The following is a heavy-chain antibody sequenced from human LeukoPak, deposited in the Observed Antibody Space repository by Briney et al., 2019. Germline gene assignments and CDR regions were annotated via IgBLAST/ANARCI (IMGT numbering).Heavy chain of an antibody. CDR1: GYTFTGYY. V-gene: IGHV1-2*02. Sequence: ASLKVSCKASGYTFTGYYMHWGRQVPGQGPEWRGGINPTSGDTNYAQKFHGRVTMTRDTSISTAYVDLSRLRSDDTAADSGARGSDSDFWSGYSAWFDPWGQGTLVTVSS. J-gene: IGHJ5*02. D-gene: IGHD3-3*01. CDR2: INPTSGDT. CDR3: ARGSDSDFWSGYSAWFDP.